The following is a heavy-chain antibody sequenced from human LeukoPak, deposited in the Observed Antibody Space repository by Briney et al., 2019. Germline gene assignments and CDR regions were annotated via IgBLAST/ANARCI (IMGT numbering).Heavy chain of an antibody. V-gene: IGHV1-46*01. D-gene: IGHD3-10*01. J-gene: IGHJ3*02. CDR2: INPSGGST. Sequence: ASVKVSCKASGYTFTSYYMHWVRQAPGQGLEWMGIINPSGGSTSYAQKFQGRVTMTRDMSTSTVYMELSSLRSEGTAVYYCARGAMVRGVIMALRAFDIWGKGTMVTVSS. CDR3: ARGAMVRGVIMALRAFDI. CDR1: GYTFTSYY.